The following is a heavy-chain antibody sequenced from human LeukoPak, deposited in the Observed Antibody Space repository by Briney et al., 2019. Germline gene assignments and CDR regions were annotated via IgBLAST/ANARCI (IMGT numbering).Heavy chain of an antibody. CDR2: IDPSDSYT. J-gene: IGHJ4*02. V-gene: IGHV5-10-1*01. CDR3: ALGGYCSSTSCEGY. D-gene: IGHD2-2*01. Sequence: GESLKISCKGSGYSFTSYWISWVRQMPGKGLEWMGRIDPSDSYTNYSPSFQGHVTISADKSISTAYLQWSSLKASDTAMYYCALGGYCSSTSCEGYWGQGTLVTVPS. CDR1: GYSFTSYW.